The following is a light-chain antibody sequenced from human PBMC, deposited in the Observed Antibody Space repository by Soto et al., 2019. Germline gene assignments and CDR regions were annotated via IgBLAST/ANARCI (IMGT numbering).Light chain of an antibody. CDR2: GNM. Sequence: QSVLTQPPSVSGAPGQTVIISCSGSSSNIGAPYDVNWYRQLPGTAPKLLIYGNMNRPSGVPDRFSGSKSGTSASLAITGLQAEDEADYYCQSYDSGLSGYVFGTGTKVTVL. J-gene: IGLJ1*01. V-gene: IGLV1-40*01. CDR1: SSNIGAPYD. CDR3: QSYDSGLSGYV.